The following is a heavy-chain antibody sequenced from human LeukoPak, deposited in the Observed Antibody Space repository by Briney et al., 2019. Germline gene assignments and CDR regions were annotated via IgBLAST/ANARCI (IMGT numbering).Heavy chain of an antibody. CDR1: GFTFSGSA. Sequence: GGSLRLSCAASGFTFSGSAMHWVRQASGKGLEWVGLFGSKGNSYAAAYAASVKGRFTISRDDSKNTAYRQMNSLKTEETAVYYCTARFDYWGQGTLVTVPS. CDR3: TARFDY. J-gene: IGHJ4*02. CDR2: FGSKGNSYAA. V-gene: IGHV3-73*01.